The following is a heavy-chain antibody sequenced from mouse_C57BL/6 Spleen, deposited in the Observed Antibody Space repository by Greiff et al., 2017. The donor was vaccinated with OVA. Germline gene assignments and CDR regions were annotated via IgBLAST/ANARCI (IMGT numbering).Heavy chain of an antibody. CDR1: GYTFTSYW. CDR3: ARGFYYDYDEDWYFDV. CDR2: INPSNGGT. D-gene: IGHD2-4*01. V-gene: IGHV1-53*01. Sequence: VQLQQPGTELVKPGASVKLSCKASGYTFTSYWMHWVKQRPGQGLEWIGNINPSNGGTNYNEKFKSKATLTVDKSSSTAYMQLSSLTSEDSAVYYCARGFYYDYDEDWYFDVWGTGTTVTVSA. J-gene: IGHJ1*03.